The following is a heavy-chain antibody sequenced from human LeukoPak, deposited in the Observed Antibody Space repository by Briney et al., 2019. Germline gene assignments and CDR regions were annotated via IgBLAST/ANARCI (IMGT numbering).Heavy chain of an antibody. D-gene: IGHD1-26*01. J-gene: IGHJ4*02. CDR3: ASRGQWDYYFDF. V-gene: IGHV4-59*08. Sequence: SETLSLTCTVSGDSVSGVYWSWIRQPPGKGLEWIGYVYYSGDTNYNPSLKSRVTMSLDTSKNQVSLRLSSVTAADTAVYYCASRGQWDYYFDFWGQGTLVTVSS. CDR2: VYYSGDT. CDR1: GDSVSGVY.